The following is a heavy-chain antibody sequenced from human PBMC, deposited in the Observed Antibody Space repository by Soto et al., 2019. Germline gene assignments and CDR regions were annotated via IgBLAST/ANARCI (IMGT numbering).Heavy chain of an antibody. CDR3: ARTTVAPAVIDY. CDR1: GGTFSSYT. V-gene: IGHV1-69*02. CDR2: IIPIVGKT. Sequence: QVQLVQSGAEVKKPGSSVKVSCKASGGTFSSYTISWVRQAPGQGLEWMGRIIPIVGKTNYAQKFQGRVTIISDKSTNTAYMELSSLRFEDTAVYYCARTTVAPAVIDYWGQGTLVTVSS. D-gene: IGHD4-17*01. J-gene: IGHJ4*02.